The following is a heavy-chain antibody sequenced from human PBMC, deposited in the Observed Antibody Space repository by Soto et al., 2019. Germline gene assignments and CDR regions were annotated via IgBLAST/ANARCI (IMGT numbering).Heavy chain of an antibody. CDR1: GLNFRGYG. CDR3: VTEGGNTGASSLGYFNY. D-gene: IGHD5-12*01. J-gene: IGHJ4*02. Sequence: QVQLVESGGGVVQPGTSLRLSCAASGLNFRGYGFHWVRQAPGKGLDWVAVIWDDGSKKFYADSVKGRFTFSRDDSRNTLFLQINSLRDEDTAIYYCVTEGGNTGASSLGYFNYWGQGTLVTVSS. V-gene: IGHV3-33*01. CDR2: IWDDGSKK.